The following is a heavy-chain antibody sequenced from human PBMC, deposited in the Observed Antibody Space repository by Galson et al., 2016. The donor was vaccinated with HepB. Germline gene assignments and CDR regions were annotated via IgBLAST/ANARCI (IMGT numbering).Heavy chain of an antibody. J-gene: IGHJ4*02. Sequence: SLRLSCAASGFTFSSYSIHWVRQAPGKGLEWVAVISKNGRAISYAGSVKGRFTISRDNSKNTVYLQMNSLRTEDTSLYYCAKEHGTGWPNLDYWGQGALVTVSS. D-gene: IGHD6-19*01. CDR1: GFTFSSYS. CDR3: AKEHGTGWPNLDY. CDR2: ISKNGRAI. V-gene: IGHV3-30*18.